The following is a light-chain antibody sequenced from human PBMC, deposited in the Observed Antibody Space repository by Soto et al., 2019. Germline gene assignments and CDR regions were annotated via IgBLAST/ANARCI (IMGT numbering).Light chain of an antibody. CDR2: EDT. V-gene: IGLV2-23*01. CDR3: CSYAGSNTFV. CDR1: SSDVGSYNL. Sequence: QSALTQPASVSGSPGQSITISCTGTSSDVGSYNLVSWYQQHPGKAPKLMIYEDTKRPSGVSYRFSGSKSGNTASLTISGLQAEDEADYYCCSYAGSNTFVFGSGTKVTVL. J-gene: IGLJ1*01.